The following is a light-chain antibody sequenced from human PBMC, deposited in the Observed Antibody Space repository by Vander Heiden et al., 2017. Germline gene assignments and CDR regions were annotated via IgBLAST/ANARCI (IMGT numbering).Light chain of an antibody. CDR1: QSISSY. CDR2: AAS. CDR3: QQSYSTLTWT. V-gene: IGKV1-39*01. Sequence: DIQMTHSPSSLSASVGDRVTITCRASQSISSYLNWYQQKPGKAHKLLIYAASSLKSGVPSRFSGSGSGTDFTLTISSLQPEDFATYYCQQSYSTLTWTFGQGTKVEIK. J-gene: IGKJ1*01.